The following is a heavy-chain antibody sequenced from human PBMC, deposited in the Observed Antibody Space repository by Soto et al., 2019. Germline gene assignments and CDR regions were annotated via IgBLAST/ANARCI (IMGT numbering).Heavy chain of an antibody. Sequence: QVQLVQSGAEVKKPGASVKVSCKASGYTFTSYAISWVRQAPGQGLEWMGWISAYNGNTNYAQKFQGRATMTTDTSTSAAYMELSSLRSDDTAVYYCARDCTRTTCYVPLDYWGQGALVTVSS. CDR1: GYTFTSYA. D-gene: IGHD2-2*01. CDR2: ISAYNGNT. J-gene: IGHJ4*02. CDR3: ARDCTRTTCYVPLDY. V-gene: IGHV1-18*01.